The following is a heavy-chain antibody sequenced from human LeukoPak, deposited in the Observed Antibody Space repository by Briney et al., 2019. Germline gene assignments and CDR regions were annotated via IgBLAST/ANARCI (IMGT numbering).Heavy chain of an antibody. CDR3: AKKLRWVCSSTTCPKGDCFDP. Sequence: LPGGSLRLSCAASGFTFSSLAMHWVRQAPGKGLEWVSVISGSGGTTYYADSVKGRFTTSRDNSKNTLYLQMNSLRAEDTAVYYCAKKLRWVCSSTTCPKGDCFDPWGQGTLVTVSS. CDR2: ISGSGGTT. D-gene: IGHD2-2*01. V-gene: IGHV3-23*01. J-gene: IGHJ5*02. CDR1: GFTFSSLA.